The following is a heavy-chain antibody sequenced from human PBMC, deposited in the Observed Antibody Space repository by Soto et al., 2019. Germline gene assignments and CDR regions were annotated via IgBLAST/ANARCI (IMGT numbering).Heavy chain of an antibody. Sequence: QVQLVQSGAEVKKPGASVRVSCKASGYTFTSYGISWVQQAPGQGLEWMGWISAYNGNTYYAQKLQGRVTMTTDTSTITAYVELRSLRSDHTALYYCAIDCNYSSLGLAAFDLWGQARMVTVSS. V-gene: IGHV1-18*01. CDR3: AIDCNYSSLGLAAFDL. CDR2: ISAYNGNT. D-gene: IGHD6-19*01. J-gene: IGHJ3*01. CDR1: GYTFTSYG.